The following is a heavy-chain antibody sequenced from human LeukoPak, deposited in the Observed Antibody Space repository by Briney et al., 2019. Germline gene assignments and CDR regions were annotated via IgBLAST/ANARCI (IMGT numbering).Heavy chain of an antibody. CDR1: GFIVNSYA. J-gene: IGHJ5*02. CDR2: IYSDGVT. V-gene: IGHV3-66*02. CDR3: ARDRAEGKTWVEFDP. Sequence: QTGGSLRLSCAASGFIVNSYAMSWVRQAPGKGLAWVSLIYSDGVTQYADSVKGRFTIPRDNSKNTLYLQMNSLRDEDTAVYFCARDRAEGKTWVEFDPWGQGTLVTVSS.